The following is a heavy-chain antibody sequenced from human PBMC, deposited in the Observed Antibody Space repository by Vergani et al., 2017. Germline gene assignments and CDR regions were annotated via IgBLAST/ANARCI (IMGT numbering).Heavy chain of an antibody. J-gene: IGHJ5*02. CDR1: GFTFNQYG. D-gene: IGHD1-14*01. CDR3: ARDLRLLYNRFDP. Sequence: QVQLVESGGGVVQPGRSLRLPCAASGFTFNQYGMPWVRQAPGKGLEWVAVTWYDGNNKQYADSVKGRFTISRDNSKSTMYLQMNSLRDEDTGVYYCARDLRLLYNRFDPWGQGTLVTVSS. V-gene: IGHV3-33*01. CDR2: TWYDGNNK.